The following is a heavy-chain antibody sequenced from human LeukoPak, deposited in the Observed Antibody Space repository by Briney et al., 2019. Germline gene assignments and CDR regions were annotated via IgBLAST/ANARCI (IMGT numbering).Heavy chain of an antibody. J-gene: IGHJ1*01. CDR1: GFTFSSYG. CDR3: AKGSDYGDYVSEYFQH. CDR2: IRYDGSNK. D-gene: IGHD4-17*01. Sequence: GGSLRLSCAASGFTFSSYGMHWVRQAPGKGLEWVAFIRYDGSNKYYADSVKGRFTISRDNSKNTLYLQMNSLRAEDTAVYYCAKGSDYGDYVSEYFQHWGQGTLVTVSS. V-gene: IGHV3-30*02.